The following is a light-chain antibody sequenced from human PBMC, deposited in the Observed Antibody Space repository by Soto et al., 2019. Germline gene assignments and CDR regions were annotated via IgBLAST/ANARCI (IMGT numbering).Light chain of an antibody. J-gene: IGKJ4*01. CDR1: QSVTSNY. V-gene: IGKV3-20*01. CDR3: QQYASSVVT. Sequence: EIVLTQSPGTLSLSPGERATLSCRASQSVTSNYLAWYQQKPGQTPRLLIYGASNRATGIPDRFTSSGSGTDFTLTISRLEPEDFAVFYCQQYASSVVTFGGGTKVEIK. CDR2: GAS.